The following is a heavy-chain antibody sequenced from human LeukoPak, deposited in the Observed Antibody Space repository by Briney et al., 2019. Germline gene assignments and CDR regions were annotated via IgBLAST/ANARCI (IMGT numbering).Heavy chain of an antibody. V-gene: IGHV3-23*01. Sequence: GGSLRLSCAASGFTFSSYAMSWVRQAPGKGLEWVSAISGSGGSTYYADSVKGRFTIPRDNSKNTLYLQMNSLRAEDTAVYYCAKGGRGYYDSSGYYLPDYWGQGTLVTVSS. D-gene: IGHD3-22*01. J-gene: IGHJ4*02. CDR1: GFTFSSYA. CDR2: ISGSGGST. CDR3: AKGGRGYYDSSGYYLPDY.